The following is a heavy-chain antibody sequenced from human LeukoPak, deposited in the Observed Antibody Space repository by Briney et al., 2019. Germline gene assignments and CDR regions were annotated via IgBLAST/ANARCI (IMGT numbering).Heavy chain of an antibody. V-gene: IGHV3-64D*09. CDR1: GXTFNNYA. CDR3: VKEGLHYDSSGYYYFHY. CDR2: ISSNGGST. Sequence: PGGSLRLSCSASGXTFNNYAMHWVRQAPGKGLEYVSGISSNGGSTYYADSVKGRFTISRDNSKNRLYLQMSSLRAEDTAVYYCVKEGLHYDSSGYYYFHYWGQGTLVTVSS. D-gene: IGHD3-22*01. J-gene: IGHJ4*02.